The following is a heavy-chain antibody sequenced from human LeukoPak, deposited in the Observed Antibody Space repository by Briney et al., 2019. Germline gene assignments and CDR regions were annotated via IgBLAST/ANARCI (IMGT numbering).Heavy chain of an antibody. CDR1: GYSFSSYW. V-gene: IGHV5-51*01. Sequence: GESLKISCKGTGYSFSSYWIGWVREMPGKGLEWMGIIYPGDFDPRYSPSFQGQVTISADKSIITAYLQWSSLKASDTAMYYCARHRGDYRRGFDYWGQGTLVTVSS. CDR2: IYPGDFDP. D-gene: IGHD4-17*01. CDR3: ARHRGDYRRGFDY. J-gene: IGHJ4*02.